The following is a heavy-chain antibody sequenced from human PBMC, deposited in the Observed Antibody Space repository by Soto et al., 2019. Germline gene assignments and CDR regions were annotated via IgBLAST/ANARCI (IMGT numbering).Heavy chain of an antibody. D-gene: IGHD3-3*01. CDR2: IKQDGSEK. Sequence: PGGSLRLSCAASGFTFSSYWMSWVRQAPGKGLEWVANIKQDGSEKYYVDSVKGRFTISRDNAKNSLYLQMNSLRAEDTAVYYCARGCDFWSGYCPYWYFDLWGRGTLVTVSS. J-gene: IGHJ2*01. CDR1: GFTFSSYW. V-gene: IGHV3-7*05. CDR3: ARGCDFWSGYCPYWYFDL.